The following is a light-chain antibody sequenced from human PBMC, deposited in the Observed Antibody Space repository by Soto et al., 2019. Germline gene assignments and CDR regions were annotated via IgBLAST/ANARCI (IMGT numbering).Light chain of an antibody. Sequence: QSALTQPPSASGSPGQSVAISCTGTSSDVGGYNYVSWYQQHPGKAPKLMIYEVNKRPSGVPDRFSGSKSGNTASLTVSGLQAEDEADYYCSSYGGFNNVLFGGGTMLTVL. CDR2: EVN. CDR3: SSYGGFNNVL. V-gene: IGLV2-8*01. J-gene: IGLJ2*01. CDR1: SSDVGGYNY.